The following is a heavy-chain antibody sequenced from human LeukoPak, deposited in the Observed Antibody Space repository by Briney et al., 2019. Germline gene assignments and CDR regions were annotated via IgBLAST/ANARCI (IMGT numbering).Heavy chain of an antibody. CDR2: MNPNSGNT. D-gene: IGHD3-22*01. V-gene: IGHV1-8*03. Sequence: AASVKVSCKASGYTFTSYDINWVRQATGQGLEWMGWMNPNSGNTGYAQKFQGRVTITRNTSISTAYMELSSLRSEDTAVYYCARDSGYRNWFDSWGQGTLVTVSS. CDR3: ARDSGYRNWFDS. J-gene: IGHJ5*01. CDR1: GYTFTSYD.